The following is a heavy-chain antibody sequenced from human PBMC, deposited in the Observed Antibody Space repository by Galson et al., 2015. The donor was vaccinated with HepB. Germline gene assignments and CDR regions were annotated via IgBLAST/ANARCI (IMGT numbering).Heavy chain of an antibody. Sequence: SLRLSCAASEFTFSDYGINWVRQAPGKGLEWVSSISSRSTFKYYADSVKGRFTVSRDNAKNSTYLQMNSLRAEDTAVYYCARDGSSGGKHYYYYYYMDVWGKGTTVTVSS. CDR1: EFTFSDYG. J-gene: IGHJ6*03. CDR3: ARDGSSGGKHYYYYYYMDV. CDR2: ISSRSTFK. D-gene: IGHD2-15*01. V-gene: IGHV3-21*01.